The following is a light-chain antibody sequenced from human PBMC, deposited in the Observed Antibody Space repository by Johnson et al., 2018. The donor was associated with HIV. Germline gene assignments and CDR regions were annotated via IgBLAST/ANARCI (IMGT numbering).Light chain of an antibody. CDR3: GTWDTSLSSSDYV. Sequence: QSVLTQPPSVSAAPGQKVTISCSGSSSNIGNNYVSWYQQLPRTAPKLLIYENNKRPSGIPDRFSGSKSGTSATLGITGLQTRDEADYYRGTWDTSLSSSDYVFGTGTKVTVL. CDR2: ENN. CDR1: SSNIGNNY. J-gene: IGLJ1*01. V-gene: IGLV1-51*02.